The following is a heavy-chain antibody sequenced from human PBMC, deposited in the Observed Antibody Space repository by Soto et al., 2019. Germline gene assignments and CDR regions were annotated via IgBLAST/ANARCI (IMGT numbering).Heavy chain of an antibody. CDR3: ATEPYYYGSGSYYPSPYYYYYDMDV. CDR1: GYSFTSYW. D-gene: IGHD3-10*01. CDR2: IDPSDSYT. V-gene: IGHV5-10-1*01. J-gene: IGHJ6*02. Sequence: GESLKISCKGSGYSFTSYWISWVRQMPGKGLEWMGRIDPSDSYTNYSPSFQGHVTISADKSISTAYLQWSSLKASDTAMYYCATEPYYYGSGSYYPSPYYYYYDMDVWGQGTTVTVSS.